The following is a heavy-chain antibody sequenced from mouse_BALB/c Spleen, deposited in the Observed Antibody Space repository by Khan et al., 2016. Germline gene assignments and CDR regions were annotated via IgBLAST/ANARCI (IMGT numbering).Heavy chain of an antibody. Sequence: EVQLQESGPGLVKPSQSLSLTCSVTGYSITSGYYWNWIRQFPGNKLEWMGYMSYDGSNNYNPSLKNRISITRDTSKNQFFLKWNSVTTEDTATYYCARAWYFDYWGQGTTLTVSS. J-gene: IGHJ2*01. V-gene: IGHV3-6*02. CDR3: ARAWYFDY. CDR2: MSYDGSN. CDR1: GYSITSGYY.